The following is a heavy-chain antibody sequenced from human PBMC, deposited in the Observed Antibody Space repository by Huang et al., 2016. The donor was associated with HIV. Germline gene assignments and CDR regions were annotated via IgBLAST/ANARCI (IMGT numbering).Heavy chain of an antibody. D-gene: IGHD3-10*01. Sequence: QIQLAQSGAEVKKPGASVKVSCKASGYTFTNYDINWVRQASGQGLEWNGWMNPKSGNVGDTKKFQGRVAILRNSSINTSYLEVTSLTSEDTAVYYCARGFGINYNHEAFDVWGQGTMVTVSS. V-gene: IGHV1-8*01. CDR1: GYTFTNYD. CDR2: MNPKSGNV. J-gene: IGHJ3*01. CDR3: ARGFGINYNHEAFDV.